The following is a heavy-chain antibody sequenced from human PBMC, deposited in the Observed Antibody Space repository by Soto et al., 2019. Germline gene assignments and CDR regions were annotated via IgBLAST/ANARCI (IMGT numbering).Heavy chain of an antibody. J-gene: IGHJ2*01. Sequence: QMQLQESGPGLVKPSGTLSLTCGVSGGSISSSKWWTWVRQPPGKGPEWIGEIYHSGSTNYNPSLTSRVTISLDKSKNQFYLTLTSVTGADTAVYYCASQDYSSSTDASFLVNGYFDLWRRGILVTVSS. CDR1: GGSISSSKW. V-gene: IGHV4-4*02. CDR2: IYHSGST. CDR3: ASQDYSSSTDASFLVNGYFDL. D-gene: IGHD6-6*01.